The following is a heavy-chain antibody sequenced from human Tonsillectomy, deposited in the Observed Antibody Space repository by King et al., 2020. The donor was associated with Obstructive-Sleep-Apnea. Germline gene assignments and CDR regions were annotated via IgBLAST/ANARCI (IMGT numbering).Heavy chain of an antibody. D-gene: IGHD3-22*01. J-gene: IGHJ4*02. CDR1: GGSISSSSYY. CDR3: ARDRTYFYDNKGGGIGY. Sequence: LQLQESGPGLVKPSETLSLTCTVSGGSISSSSYYWGWIRQPPGKGLEWIGRIYYSGSTYYNPSLKSRVTISVDTSKNQFSLKLSSATAADTAVYYCARDRTYFYDNKGGGIGYWGQGTQVTVSS. CDR2: IYYSGST. V-gene: IGHV4-39*07.